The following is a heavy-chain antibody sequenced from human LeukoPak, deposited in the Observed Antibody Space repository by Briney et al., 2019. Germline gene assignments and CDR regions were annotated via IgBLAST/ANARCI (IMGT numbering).Heavy chain of an antibody. CDR2: ISWDGDST. Sequence: PGGSLRLSCAASGFTYDDYTMHWVRQAPGKGLEWVSLISWDGDSTYYADSVKGRFTISRDNSKNSLYLQMNSLRTEDTALYYCAKGLMVEMATIGGDYFDYWGQGTLVTVSS. CDR3: AKGLMVEMATIGGDYFDY. D-gene: IGHD5-24*01. V-gene: IGHV3-43*01. J-gene: IGHJ4*02. CDR1: GFTYDDYT.